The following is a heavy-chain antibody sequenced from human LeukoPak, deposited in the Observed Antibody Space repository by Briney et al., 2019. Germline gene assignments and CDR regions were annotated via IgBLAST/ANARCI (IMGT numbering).Heavy chain of an antibody. CDR3: AREGGTTVSSFDY. CDR1: RGTFSSYA. D-gene: IGHD4-17*01. CDR2: IIPILGIA. Sequence: ASLKFSCKASRGTFSSYAISWVRQAPGQGLEWMGRIIPILGIANYAQKFQGRVTITADKSTSTAYMELSSLRSEDTAVYYYAREGGTTVSSFDYWGQGTLVTVSS. J-gene: IGHJ4*02. V-gene: IGHV1-69*04.